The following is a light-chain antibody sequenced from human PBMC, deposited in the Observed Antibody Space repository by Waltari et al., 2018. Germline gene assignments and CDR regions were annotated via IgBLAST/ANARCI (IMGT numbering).Light chain of an antibody. Sequence: DIVMTQSPDSLAVALGGRAPINCKSSQTVLSSSNNKNYLTWYQQKPGQPPKLLVYWASTRESGVPDRFSGSGSGTDFTLTISSLQAEDVAVYFCQQYYSLPLTFGGGTKVEIK. J-gene: IGKJ4*01. CDR1: QTVLSSSNNKNY. V-gene: IGKV4-1*01. CDR3: QQYYSLPLT. CDR2: WAS.